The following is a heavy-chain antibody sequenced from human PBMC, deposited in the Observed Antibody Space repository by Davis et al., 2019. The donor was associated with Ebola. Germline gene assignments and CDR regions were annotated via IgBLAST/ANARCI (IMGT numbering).Heavy chain of an antibody. Sequence: PGGSLRLSCTASGFTFNLYTMSWVRQAPGKGLEWISGAIGVSTDTYYADSVKGRFTISRDNSRNTVYLQMYSLRAEDTGIYFCTKDLISNDGKWEFDYRGPGTLVTVSS. D-gene: IGHD1-26*01. CDR3: TKDLISNDGKWEFDY. CDR1: GFTFNLYT. J-gene: IGHJ4*02. V-gene: IGHV3-23*01. CDR2: AIGVSTDT.